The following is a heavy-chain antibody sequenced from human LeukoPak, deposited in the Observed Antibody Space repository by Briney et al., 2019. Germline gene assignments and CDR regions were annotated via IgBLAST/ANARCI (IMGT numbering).Heavy chain of an antibody. CDR1: GFSRSTSGVG. V-gene: IGHV2-5*01. D-gene: IGHD2-15*01. CDR2: IYWNDDK. CDR3: ARCLLSSWQEGNWFDP. J-gene: IGHJ5*02. Sequence: SGPTLVHPTPPLTLTCTFSGFSRSTSGVGVGWIRQPPVKALEWLALIYWNDDKRYSPSLKSRLTITKDTSKNQVVLTMTNMDPVDTATYYCARCLLSSWQEGNWFDPWGQGTLVTVSS.